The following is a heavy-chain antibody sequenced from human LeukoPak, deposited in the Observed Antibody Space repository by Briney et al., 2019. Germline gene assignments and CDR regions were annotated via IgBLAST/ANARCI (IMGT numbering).Heavy chain of an antibody. V-gene: IGHV6-1*01. J-gene: IGHJ6*04. D-gene: IGHD1-14*01. CDR1: GDSVSSNSAA. Sequence: SQTLSLTCAISGDSVSSNSAAWSWIRQSPSRGLEWLGRTYYRSKWYNDYAVSVKSRITINPDTSKNQFSLQLNSVTPEDTAVYYCARVPRISHYGMDVWGKGTTVTVSS. CDR2: TYYRSKWYN. CDR3: ARVPRISHYGMDV.